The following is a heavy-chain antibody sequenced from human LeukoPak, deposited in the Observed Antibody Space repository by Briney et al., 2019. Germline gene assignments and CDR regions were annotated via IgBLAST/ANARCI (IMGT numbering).Heavy chain of an antibody. CDR2: ISGSGGST. Sequence: PGGSLRLSCAASGFTFSNYAMSWVRQAPGKGLEWVSAISGSGGSTYYADSVKGRFTISRDNSKNTLYLQMNSLRAEDTGVYYCAKEAPFAMVRGVTGNYWGQGTLVTVSS. CDR1: GFTFSNYA. D-gene: IGHD3-10*01. J-gene: IGHJ4*02. CDR3: AKEAPFAMVRGVTGNY. V-gene: IGHV3-23*01.